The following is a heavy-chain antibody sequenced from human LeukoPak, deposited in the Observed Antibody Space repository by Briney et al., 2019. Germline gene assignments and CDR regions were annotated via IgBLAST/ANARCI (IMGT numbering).Heavy chain of an antibody. J-gene: IGHJ5*02. Sequence: SETLSLTCTVSGGSISSSSYYWGWIRQPPGKGLEWIGTIYYSGSTYYNPSLKSRVTISVDTSKNQFSLKLTSVTAADRAVYYCARIPGGALNWFDPWGQGTLVTVSS. V-gene: IGHV4-39*01. D-gene: IGHD2-2*02. CDR1: GGSISSSSYY. CDR2: IYYSGST. CDR3: ARIPGGALNWFDP.